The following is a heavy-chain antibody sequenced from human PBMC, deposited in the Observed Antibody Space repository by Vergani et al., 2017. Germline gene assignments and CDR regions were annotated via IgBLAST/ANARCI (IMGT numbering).Heavy chain of an antibody. CDR1: GFTFTNFA. CDR2: ISGSGGFT. J-gene: IGHJ4*02. Sequence: EVQLLESGGNLVQPGGSLRLSCAASGFTFTNFAMTWVRQAPGEGLEWVSGISGSGGFTYYADSVKGRFTISRDNSKNTMFLQMNNLRAEDTAVYYCARDVPTTDYWGQGTLVTVSS. D-gene: IGHD4-17*01. CDR3: ARDVPTTDY. V-gene: IGHV3-23*01.